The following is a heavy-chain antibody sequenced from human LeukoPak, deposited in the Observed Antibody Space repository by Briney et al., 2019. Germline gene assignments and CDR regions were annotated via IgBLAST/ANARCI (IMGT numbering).Heavy chain of an antibody. D-gene: IGHD2-2*01. CDR2: INACNGNT. CDR1: GYTFTSYA. J-gene: IGHJ4*02. V-gene: IGHV1-3*01. Sequence: ASVKVSCKASGYTFTSYAMHWVRQAPGQRLEWMGWINACNGNTKYSQKFQGRVTITRDTSASTAYMELSSLRSEDTAVYYCARDLEEYQLLFSFDYWGQGTLVTVSS. CDR3: ARDLEEYQLLFSFDY.